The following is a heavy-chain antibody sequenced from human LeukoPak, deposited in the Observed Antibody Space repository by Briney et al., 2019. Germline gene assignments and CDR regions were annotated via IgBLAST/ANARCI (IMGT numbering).Heavy chain of an antibody. J-gene: IGHJ6*03. Sequence: GGSLRLSCVGSGFTFTNYAMHWVRQAPGKGLEWVSAISGSGGSTYYADSVKGRFTISRDNAKNTLYLQMNTLRAEDTALYYCATRERSQLGVVYYYHMDVWGKGTTVTVSS. V-gene: IGHV3-23*01. D-gene: IGHD6-6*01. CDR3: ATRERSQLGVVYYYHMDV. CDR2: ISGSGGST. CDR1: GFTFTNYA.